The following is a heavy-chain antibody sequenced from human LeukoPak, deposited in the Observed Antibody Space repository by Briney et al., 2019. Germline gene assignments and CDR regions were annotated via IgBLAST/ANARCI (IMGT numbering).Heavy chain of an antibody. J-gene: IGHJ4*02. CDR3: ARDQGRYALPYYFDY. CDR2: ISTSNGTI. CDR1: GFTFSSYS. D-gene: IGHD5-12*01. Sequence: GGSLRLSCAASGFTFSSYSMNWVRQAPGKGLEWISYISTSNGTIFYADSVKGRFTISRDNAKNSLYLQMNSLRDEDTAVYYCARDQGRYALPYYFDYWGQGTLVTVSS. V-gene: IGHV3-48*02.